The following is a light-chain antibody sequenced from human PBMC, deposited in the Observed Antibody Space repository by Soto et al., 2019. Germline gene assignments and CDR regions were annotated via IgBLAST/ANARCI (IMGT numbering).Light chain of an antibody. Sequence: DIVLTQSPGTLSLSPGERATLSCRASQSVSRNYVAWYQQKPGQAPRLLIYGASSGVTGIPNRFSGSGSGTDFPLTISRLEPEDFAVYYCQQYVTSPWTFGQGTKVEIK. J-gene: IGKJ1*01. V-gene: IGKV3-20*01. CDR1: QSVSRNY. CDR3: QQYVTSPWT. CDR2: GAS.